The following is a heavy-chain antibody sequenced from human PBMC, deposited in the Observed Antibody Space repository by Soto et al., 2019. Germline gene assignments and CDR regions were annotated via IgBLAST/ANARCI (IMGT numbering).Heavy chain of an antibody. J-gene: IGHJ4*02. CDR2: IIPIIGTA. Sequence: QVQLVQSGAEVKKPGSSVKVSCKASGGTFSSYAISWVRQAPGQGLEWLGGIIPIIGTANYAQKFQGRVTITSEESTSTAYMEPSSLRSEDTAVYYCAGERGSYFFDYWGQGTLVTVSS. CDR3: AGERGSYFFDY. D-gene: IGHD1-26*01. V-gene: IGHV1-69*01. CDR1: GGTFSSYA.